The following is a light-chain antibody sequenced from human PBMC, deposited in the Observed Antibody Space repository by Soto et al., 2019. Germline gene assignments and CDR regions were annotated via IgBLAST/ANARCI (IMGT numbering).Light chain of an antibody. Sequence: DIQMTQSPSTLSASVGDRVTITCRASQSISSWLAWYQQKLGKAPKLLIYDASSLESGVPSRFSGSGSGTEFTLTISSLQPDDFATYYCQQYNSYSTFGQGTKVDNK. CDR2: DAS. J-gene: IGKJ1*01. CDR3: QQYNSYST. V-gene: IGKV1-5*01. CDR1: QSISSW.